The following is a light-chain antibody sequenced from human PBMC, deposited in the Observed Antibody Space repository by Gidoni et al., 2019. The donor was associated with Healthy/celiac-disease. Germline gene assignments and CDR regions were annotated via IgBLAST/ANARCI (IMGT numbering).Light chain of an antibody. CDR1: TGAVTSVHS. Sequence: QAVVTQEPSLTVSPGGTVTLTCGSSTGAVTSVHSPYWFQHKPGQAPRTLIYDTSNKHSWPPARFAGSLLGGKAALTLSGAQPEDEAEYYCLLSYSGALVVFGGGTKLTVL. J-gene: IGLJ2*01. V-gene: IGLV7-46*01. CDR3: LLSYSGALVV. CDR2: DTS.